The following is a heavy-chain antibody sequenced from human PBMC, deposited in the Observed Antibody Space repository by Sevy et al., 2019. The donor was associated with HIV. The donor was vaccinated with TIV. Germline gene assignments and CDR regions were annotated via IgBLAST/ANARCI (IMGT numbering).Heavy chain of an antibody. CDR2: IKSKAEGGTT. Sequence: GGSLRLSCAVSGLTFSDAWMSWVRQAPGKGLEWVGRIKSKAEGGTTDYAAPVRGRFSISRDDSKNTVYLQVNSLKTEDTAVYYCTRVDNYYYGMAVWGQGTTVTVSS. D-gene: IGHD3-9*01. J-gene: IGHJ6*02. V-gene: IGHV3-15*01. CDR1: GLTFSDAW. CDR3: TRVDNYYYGMAV.